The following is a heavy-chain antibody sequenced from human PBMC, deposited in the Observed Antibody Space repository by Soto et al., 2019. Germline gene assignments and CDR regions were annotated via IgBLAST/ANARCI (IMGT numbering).Heavy chain of an antibody. D-gene: IGHD4-4*01. CDR1: GFTFSTYA. Sequence: GGSLRLSCAASGFTFSTYAMHWVRQAPGKGLEYVSGLRGSGGSTFYANSVKDRFTISRDNSKDTLYLQMGSLRADDMAVYYCARGRDSTGMDVWGKGTTVTVSS. CDR2: LRGSGGST. V-gene: IGHV3-64*01. J-gene: IGHJ6*04. CDR3: ARGRDSTGMDV.